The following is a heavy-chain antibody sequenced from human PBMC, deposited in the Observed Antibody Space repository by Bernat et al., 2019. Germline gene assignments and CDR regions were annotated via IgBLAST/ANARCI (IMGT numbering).Heavy chain of an antibody. CDR2: IYHSGST. J-gene: IGHJ3*02. Sequence: QVQLQESGPGLVKPSGTLSLTCAVSGGSISSSNWWSWVRQPPGKGLEWIGEIYHSGSTNYNPSLKSRVTISVDKSKNQFSLKLSSVTAADTAVYYCAREREHLGELSRLGEGDAFDIWGQGTMVTVSS. CDR3: AREREHLGELSRLGEGDAFDI. D-gene: IGHD3-16*02. CDR1: GGSISSSNW. V-gene: IGHV4-4*02.